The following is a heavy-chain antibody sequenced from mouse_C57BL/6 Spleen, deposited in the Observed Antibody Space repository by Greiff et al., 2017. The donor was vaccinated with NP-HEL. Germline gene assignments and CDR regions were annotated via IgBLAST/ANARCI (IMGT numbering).Heavy chain of an antibody. V-gene: IGHV1-42*01. Sequence: EVQLQQSGPELVKPGASVKISCKASGYSFTGYYMNWVKQSPEKSLEWIGEINPSTGGTTYNQKFKAKATLTVDKSSRTAYMQLKSLTSEDSAVYYCARWGFAYWGQGTLVTVAA. CDR2: INPSTGGT. CDR3: ARWGFAY. CDR1: GYSFTGYY. J-gene: IGHJ3*01.